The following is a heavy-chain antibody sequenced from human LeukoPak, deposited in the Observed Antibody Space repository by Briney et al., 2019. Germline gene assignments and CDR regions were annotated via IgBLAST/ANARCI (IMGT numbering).Heavy chain of an antibody. CDR2: INHSGST. CDR3: ARGQGIAAAGTPFDY. Sequence: PWETLSLTCAAYGWSFSGYYWSWIRQPPGKGLEWIGEINHSGSTNYNPSLKSRVTISVDTSKNQFSLKLSTVTAADTAVYFCARGQGIAAAGTPFDYWGQGTLVTVSS. J-gene: IGHJ4*02. D-gene: IGHD6-13*01. V-gene: IGHV4-34*01. CDR1: GWSFSGYY.